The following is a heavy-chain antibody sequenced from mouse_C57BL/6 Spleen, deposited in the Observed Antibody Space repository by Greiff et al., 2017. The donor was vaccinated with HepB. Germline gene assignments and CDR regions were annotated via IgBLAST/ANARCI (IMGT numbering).Heavy chain of an antibody. CDR1: GYTFTEYT. CDR2: FYPGSGSI. D-gene: IGHD2-1*01. J-gene: IGHJ3*01. CDR3: ARDEGVYYGNYPCVAY. Sequence: VQLQQSGAELVKPGASVKLSCKASGYTFTEYTIHWVKQRSGQGLEWIGWFYPGSGSIKYNEKFKDKATLTADKSSSTVYMELSRLTSEDSAVYFCARDEGVYYGNYPCVAYWGEKSLVTVSA. V-gene: IGHV1-62-2*01.